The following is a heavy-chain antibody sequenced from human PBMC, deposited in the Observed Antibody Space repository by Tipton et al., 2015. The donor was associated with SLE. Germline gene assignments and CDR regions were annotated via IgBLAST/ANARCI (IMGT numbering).Heavy chain of an antibody. Sequence: GLVKPSETLSLTCTVSGGSISSHYWGWIRQPPGKGLEWIGSIYYSGSTYYNPSLKSRVTISVDTSKNQFSLKLSSVTAADTAVYYCARDREDDSSGYYSHYYYYYMDVWGKGTTVTVSS. J-gene: IGHJ6*03. V-gene: IGHV4-39*07. CDR1: GGSISSHY. D-gene: IGHD3-22*01. CDR3: ARDREDDSSGYYSHYYYYYMDV. CDR2: IYYSGST.